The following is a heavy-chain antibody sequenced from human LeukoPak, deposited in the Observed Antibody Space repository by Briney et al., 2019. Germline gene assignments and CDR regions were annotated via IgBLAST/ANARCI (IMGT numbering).Heavy chain of an antibody. Sequence: GGSLRLSFAASGFTFSSYSMNWVRQAPGKGLEWVSYISSSSSTIYYADSVKGRFTISRDNAKNSLYLQMNSLRAEDTAVYYCAKDNGSDYYDSSGYYDPYYMDVWGKGTTVTVSS. CDR2: ISSSSSTI. J-gene: IGHJ6*03. CDR1: GFTFSSYS. D-gene: IGHD3-22*01. V-gene: IGHV3-48*01. CDR3: AKDNGSDYYDSSGYYDPYYMDV.